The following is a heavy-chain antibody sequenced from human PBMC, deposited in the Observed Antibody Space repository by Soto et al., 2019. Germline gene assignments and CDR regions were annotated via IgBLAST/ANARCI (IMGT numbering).Heavy chain of an antibody. V-gene: IGHV3-23*01. CDR1: GFTFSSYA. J-gene: IGHJ4*02. D-gene: IGHD2-8*01. CDR3: AKEWSDARTREKCGLVDY. CDR2: IRASVTST. Sequence: PGGSLRLSCEASGFTFSSYAMSWVLQAPGKGLEWVSTIRASVTSTYYADSVEGRFSISRDNSKNTLYLQMNSLRAEDTAVYYCAKEWSDARTREKCGLVDYWGQGALVTVSS.